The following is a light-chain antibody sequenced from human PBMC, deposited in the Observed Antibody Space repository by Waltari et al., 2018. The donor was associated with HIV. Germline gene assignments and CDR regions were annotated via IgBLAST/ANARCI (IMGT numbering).Light chain of an antibody. CDR2: DAS. J-gene: IGKJ3*01. V-gene: IGKV3D-11*01. CDR3: QQRSNWHEVT. Sequence: EIVLTQSPAPLSLSPGERDTLSCRASQGVSSYLAWYQQKPGQAPSLLIYDASNRATGIPARFRGSGPGTDFTLTISSLEPEDFAVDYCQQRSNWHEVTFGPGTKVDIK. CDR1: QGVSSY.